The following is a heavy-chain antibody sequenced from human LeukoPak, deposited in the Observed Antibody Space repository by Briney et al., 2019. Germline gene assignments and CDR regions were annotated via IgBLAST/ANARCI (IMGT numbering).Heavy chain of an antibody. J-gene: IGHJ4*02. CDR1: GGSISNYY. CDR3: ARHGGWLAGARN. Sequence: SETLSLTCTVSGGSISNYYWSWIRQSPGKGLEWIGYIYYSGSTNYNPSLTSRVTISVDTSKNLFSLKLTSVTAADTAVYYCARHGGWLAGARNWGQGTLVTVSS. V-gene: IGHV4-59*08. D-gene: IGHD6-19*01. CDR2: IYYSGST.